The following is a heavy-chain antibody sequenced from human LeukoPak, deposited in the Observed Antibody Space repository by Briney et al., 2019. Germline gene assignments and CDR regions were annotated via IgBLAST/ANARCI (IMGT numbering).Heavy chain of an antibody. CDR2: ISAYNGNT. CDR3: ARGRGLPSRCSGGSCYSIGSL. CDR1: GYTFTSYG. V-gene: IGHV1-18*01. D-gene: IGHD2-15*01. J-gene: IGHJ4*02. Sequence: ASVKVSCKASGYTFTSYGISWVRQAPGQGLEWMGWISAYNGNTNYAQKLQGRVTMTTDTSTSTAYMELRSLRSDDTAVYYCARGRGLPSRCSGGSCYSIGSLWGQGTLVTVSS.